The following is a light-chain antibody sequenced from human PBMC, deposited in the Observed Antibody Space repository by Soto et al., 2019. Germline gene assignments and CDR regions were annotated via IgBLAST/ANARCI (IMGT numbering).Light chain of an antibody. J-gene: IGLJ3*02. CDR1: SSNIGHNY. Sequence: QSVLTQPPSVSAAPGQTVTISCSGSSSNIGHNYVSWYQHLPGEAPRLLIFENNKRRPGIPDRFSGSKSGTSATLAITGLQTGDEADYYCGTWDIRLNINWVFGGGTKLTV. CDR3: GTWDIRLNINWV. CDR2: ENN. V-gene: IGLV1-51*02.